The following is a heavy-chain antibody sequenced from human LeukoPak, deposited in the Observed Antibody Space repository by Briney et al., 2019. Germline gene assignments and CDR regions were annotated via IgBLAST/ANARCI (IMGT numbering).Heavy chain of an antibody. D-gene: IGHD5-24*01. J-gene: IGHJ5*02. V-gene: IGHV1-2*02. CDR1: GYTFTSYG. Sequence: ASVKVSCKASGYTFTSYGISWVRQAPGQGLEWMGWINPKTGGTKYAQKFQGRVTMTRDTSISTVYMELSRLRSDDTAVYYCARDWPNYWFDPWGQGTLVTVSS. CDR3: ARDWPNYWFDP. CDR2: INPKTGGT.